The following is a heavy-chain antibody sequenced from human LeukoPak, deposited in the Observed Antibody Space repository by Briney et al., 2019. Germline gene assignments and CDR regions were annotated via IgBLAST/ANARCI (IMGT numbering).Heavy chain of an antibody. CDR3: ASYFGDYGDYNYYFDY. Sequence: VASVKVSCKASGYTFTGYYMHWVRQAPGQGLEWMGWINPNSGGTNYAQKFQGRVTMTRDTSISTAYMELSRLRSDDTAVYYCASYFGDYGDYNYYFDYWGQGTLVTVSS. CDR2: INPNSGGT. CDR1: GYTFTGYY. V-gene: IGHV1-2*02. J-gene: IGHJ4*02. D-gene: IGHD4-17*01.